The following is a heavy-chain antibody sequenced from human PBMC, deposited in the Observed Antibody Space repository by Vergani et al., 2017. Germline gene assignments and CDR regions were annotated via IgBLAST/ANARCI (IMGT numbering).Heavy chain of an antibody. CDR2: IRSDESRR. CDR1: GFTFSSYA. J-gene: IGHJ4*02. D-gene: IGHD2-15*01. V-gene: IGHV3-30*02. Sequence: VQLLESGGGLVQPGGSLRLSYAASGFTFSSYAMHWVRQAPGKGLEWVASIRSDESRRYYGDSMEGPFTISRDNSKNTLYLQMKSLRPEDTAVYYCAKEGGGYCSGGTCYPEYWGQGTLVIVSS. CDR3: AKEGGGYCSGGTCYPEY.